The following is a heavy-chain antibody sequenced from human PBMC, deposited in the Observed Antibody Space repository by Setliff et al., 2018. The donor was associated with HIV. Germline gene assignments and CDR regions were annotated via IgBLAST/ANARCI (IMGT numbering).Heavy chain of an antibody. Sequence: HGESLKISCKAVDYTFTTYWIGWVRQMPGEGLEWMGIIYPDDSNIRYNPSFQSQVTIYADKSITTAYLEINNLKASDTATYYCARRDGRSMNAFQIWGPGTMVTVSS. CDR2: IYPDDSNI. V-gene: IGHV5-51*01. D-gene: IGHD6-13*01. CDR3: ARRDGRSMNAFQI. J-gene: IGHJ3*01. CDR1: DYTFTTYW.